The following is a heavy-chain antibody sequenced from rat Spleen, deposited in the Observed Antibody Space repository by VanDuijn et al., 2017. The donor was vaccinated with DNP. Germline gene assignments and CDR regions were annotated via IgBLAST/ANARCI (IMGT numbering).Heavy chain of an antibody. CDR3: GRVAYPGGAMDA. V-gene: IGHV4-2*01. Sequence: EVKLVESGGGLVQPGRSLKLSCAASGFNFNDYWMGWVRQAPGKGLEWIGEINKDSSTIKYSPSLKDKFTISRDNGQNTLYLQMTKLGSEDTVIYYCGRVAYPGGAMDAWGQGTSVTVSS. J-gene: IGHJ4*01. CDR2: INKDSSTI. D-gene: IGHD1-4*01. CDR1: GFNFNDYW.